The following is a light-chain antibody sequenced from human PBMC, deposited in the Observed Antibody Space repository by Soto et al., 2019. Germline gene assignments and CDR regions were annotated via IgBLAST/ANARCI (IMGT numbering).Light chain of an antibody. Sequence: DVVMTQSPLSLPVTLGQPASISCKSSQSPVYSDGITYLNWFQQRPGQSPRRLIYQVSNRDSGVPARFSGSGSGTDFTLKISRVEAEDVGFYYCMQGAHWPWTFGQGTKVEIK. CDR2: QVS. CDR3: MQGAHWPWT. V-gene: IGKV2-30*01. J-gene: IGKJ1*01. CDR1: QSPVYSDGITY.